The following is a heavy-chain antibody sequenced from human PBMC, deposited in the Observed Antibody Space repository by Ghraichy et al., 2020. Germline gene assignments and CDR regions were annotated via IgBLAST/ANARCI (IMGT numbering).Heavy chain of an antibody. D-gene: IGHD6-13*01. V-gene: IGHV3-74*01. CDR3: ARALGGLFSSSWNFDY. J-gene: IGHJ4*02. CDR1: GFTFSSYW. CDR2: INSDGSST. Sequence: GGSLRLSCAASGFTFSSYWMHWVRQAPGKGLVWVSRINSDGSSTSYADSVKGRLTISRDNAKDTLYLQMNSLRAEDTAVYYWARALGGLFSSSWNFDYWGQGTLVTVSS.